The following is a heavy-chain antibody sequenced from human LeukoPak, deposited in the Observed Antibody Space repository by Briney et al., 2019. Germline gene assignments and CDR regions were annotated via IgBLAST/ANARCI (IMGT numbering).Heavy chain of an antibody. V-gene: IGHV3-23*01. CDR3: AKEGTKIAGIGATDY. Sequence: GGSLRLSCAASGFTFSSSAMSWVRQAPGKGLEWVSAISNNGGYTYYADSVQGRFTISRDNSKSTLCLQMNSLRAEDTAVYYCAKEGTKIAGIGATDYWGQGTLVTVSS. CDR1: GFTFSSSA. J-gene: IGHJ4*02. D-gene: IGHD1-26*01. CDR2: ISNNGGYT.